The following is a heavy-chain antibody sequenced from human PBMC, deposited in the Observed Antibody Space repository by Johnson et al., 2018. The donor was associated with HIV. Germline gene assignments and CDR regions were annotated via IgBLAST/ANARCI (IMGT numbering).Heavy chain of an antibody. D-gene: IGHD1-26*01. CDR3: ARGLGARDAFDI. Sequence: VQLVESGGGLVQPGGSLRLSCAASGLTFSSYWMHWVRQAPGKGLVWVSAIGTAGDTYYPGSVKGRFTISRENAKNSLYLQMNSLRAGDTAVYYCARGLGARDAFDIWGQGTMVTVSS. V-gene: IGHV3-13*01. J-gene: IGHJ3*02. CDR1: GLTFSSYW. CDR2: IGTAGDT.